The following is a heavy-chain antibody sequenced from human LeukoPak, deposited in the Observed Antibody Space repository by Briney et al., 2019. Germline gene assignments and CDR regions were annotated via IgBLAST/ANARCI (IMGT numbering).Heavy chain of an antibody. CDR2: IYYSGST. D-gene: IGHD1-7*01. J-gene: IGHJ3*02. Sequence: TSETLSLTCTVSGGSIRSYYWSWIRQPPGKGLQWIRYIYYSGSTKYNPSLKSRVTISVDTSKNQFSLRLSSVTAADTAVYYCAREITGTTWAFDIWGQGTLVTVSS. V-gene: IGHV4-59*08. CDR3: AREITGTTWAFDI. CDR1: GGSIRSYY.